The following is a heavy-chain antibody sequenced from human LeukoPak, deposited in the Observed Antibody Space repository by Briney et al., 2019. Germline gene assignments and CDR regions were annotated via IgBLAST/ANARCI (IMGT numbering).Heavy chain of an antibody. CDR3: AGLPVGVDNYFPY. V-gene: IGHV4-4*09. D-gene: IGHD3-3*01. J-gene: IGHJ4*02. CDR1: GGSISTYY. Sequence: SETLSLTCIVSGGSISTYYWSWIRQPPGKGLEWIGYIYTSGNTDYNPSLKSRVTISVDTSKNQFSLRPISVTAADTAVYYCAGLPVGVDNYFPYWGQGTLVTVSS. CDR2: IYTSGNT.